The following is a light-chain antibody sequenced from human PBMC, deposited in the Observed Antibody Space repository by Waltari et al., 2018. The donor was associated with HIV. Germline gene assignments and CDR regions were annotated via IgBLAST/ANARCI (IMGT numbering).Light chain of an antibody. Sequence: QSALTQPRSVSGSPGQSVTISCRGSSTDIGDYNYVSWYQQHPGQVPKLVIFDVSKRPSGVPDRFSGSKSVNTDSLTISGLQAEDEADYYCCSYAGTYTWVFGGGTRLTVL. J-gene: IGLJ2*01. CDR3: CSYAGTYTWV. CDR1: STDIGDYNY. V-gene: IGLV2-11*01. CDR2: DVS.